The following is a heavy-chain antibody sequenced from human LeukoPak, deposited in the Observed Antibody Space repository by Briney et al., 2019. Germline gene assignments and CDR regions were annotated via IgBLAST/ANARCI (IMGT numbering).Heavy chain of an antibody. CDR1: GFTFDDYA. J-gene: IGHJ4*02. D-gene: IGHD6-19*01. CDR3: AKVRGTYSSGFFFDY. V-gene: IGHV3-9*01. CDR2: ISWNSGYI. Sequence: PGGSLRLSCAASGFTFDDYAMHWVRQASGKGLEWLSIISWNSGYIGYADSVKGRFTISRDNAKNSLYLQMDSLRAEDTAFYYCAKVRGTYSSGFFFDYWGQGTLVTVSS.